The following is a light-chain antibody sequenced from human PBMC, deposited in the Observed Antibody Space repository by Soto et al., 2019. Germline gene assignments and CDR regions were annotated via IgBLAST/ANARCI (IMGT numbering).Light chain of an antibody. Sequence: DIVMTQYPLSLPVTPGAPASISCRSSPSLLSTDGDNYLDWYIQRPGQSPQLXSYLASNRASGVPDRFSGSGSGTYFTLRISRVQAEDVGLYYCMQGLQTPNTFGQGTRLEIK. V-gene: IGKV2-28*01. CDR2: LAS. J-gene: IGKJ5*01. CDR3: MQGLQTPNT. CDR1: PSLLSTDGDNY.